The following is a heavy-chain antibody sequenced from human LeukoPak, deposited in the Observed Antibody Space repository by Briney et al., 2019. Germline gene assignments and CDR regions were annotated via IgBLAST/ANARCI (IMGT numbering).Heavy chain of an antibody. CDR1: GAFISSGGFY. J-gene: IGHJ4*02. V-gene: IGHV4-30-2*01. D-gene: IGHD3-10*01. CDR3: ASSPGEYFDY. CDR2: IYHSGKA. Sequence: PSETLSPTWTVSGAFISSGGFYWSWLRQPPGKGLEWIGYIYHSGKAYYNPSLESRVTISVDRSKNQFSLKLSSVTAADTAVYYCASSPGEYFDYWGQGPLVTVSS.